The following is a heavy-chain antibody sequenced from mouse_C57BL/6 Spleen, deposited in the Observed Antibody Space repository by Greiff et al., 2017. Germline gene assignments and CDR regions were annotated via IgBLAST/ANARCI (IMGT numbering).Heavy chain of an antibody. J-gene: IGHJ4*01. CDR2: IYPGDGDT. V-gene: IGHV1-82*01. Sequence: QVQLQQSGPELVKPGASVKISCKASGYAFSSSWMNWVKQRPGKGLEWIGRIYPGDGDTNYNGKFKGKATLTADKSSSTAYMQLCSLTSEDSAVYFCASMYYGYAVGVSYANDYWGQGTSVTVAS. CDR1: GYAFSSSW. CDR3: ASMYYGYAVGVSYANDY. D-gene: IGHD2-2*01.